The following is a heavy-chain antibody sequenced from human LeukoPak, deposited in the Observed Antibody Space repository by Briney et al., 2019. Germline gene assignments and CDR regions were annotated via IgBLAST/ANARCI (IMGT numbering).Heavy chain of an antibody. CDR3: ARPGYSTGAFDY. V-gene: IGHV3-21*04. D-gene: IGHD6-25*01. J-gene: IGHJ4*02. CDR1: GFTFSRYS. CDR2: ISTTSRYI. Sequence: GGSLRLSCAASGFTFSRYSMNWVRQAPGKGLEWVSSISTTSRYIYYADSVQGRFTVTRDNAKNSLSLQMNSLRAEDTAVYYCARPGYSTGAFDYWGQGALVTVSS.